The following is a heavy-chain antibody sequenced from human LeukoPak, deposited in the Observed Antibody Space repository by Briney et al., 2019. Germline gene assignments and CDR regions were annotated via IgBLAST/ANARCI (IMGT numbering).Heavy chain of an antibody. Sequence: ASVKVSCKTSGYTFTAYYIHWLRQAPGQGLEWMGWMNPNSGGTRYAQTFQGRVTLARDTSISTAYLELSSLTSDDTAVYFCARLGSNSSGWYPVDDWGQGTLVTVSS. V-gene: IGHV1-2*02. J-gene: IGHJ4*02. D-gene: IGHD6-19*01. CDR3: ARLGSNSSGWYPVDD. CDR2: MNPNSGGT. CDR1: GYTFTAYY.